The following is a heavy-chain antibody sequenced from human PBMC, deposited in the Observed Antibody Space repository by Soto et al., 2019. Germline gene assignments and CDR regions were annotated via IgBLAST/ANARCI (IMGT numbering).Heavy chain of an antibody. CDR2: SRNKARSYTT. CDR1: GFTFSDHY. V-gene: IGHV3-72*01. D-gene: IGHD5-12*01. CDR3: TGAYSDYDLGY. Sequence: GGSLRLSCAASGFTFSDHYMDWVRQAPGKGLEWVGRSRNKARSYTTEYAASVKGRFSISRDESKNSLYLQMNSLKTEDTAVYYCTGAYSDYDLGYWGQGTLVTVSS. J-gene: IGHJ4*02.